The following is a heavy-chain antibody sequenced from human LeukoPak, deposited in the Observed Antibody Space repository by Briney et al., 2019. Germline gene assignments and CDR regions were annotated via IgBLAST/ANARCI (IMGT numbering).Heavy chain of an antibody. V-gene: IGHV4-59*01. Sequence: SETLSLTCSVSGGSISSYYWSWIRQPPGKGLEWIGFIYYSGSTNYSPSLKSRVTISVDMSKNQFSLRLRPVTAADTAVYYCARVSRGYSHGYKFSEGGYFDYWGQGSLVTVSS. D-gene: IGHD5-18*01. CDR2: IYYSGST. J-gene: IGHJ4*02. CDR1: GGSISSYY. CDR3: ARVSRGYSHGYKFSEGGYFDY.